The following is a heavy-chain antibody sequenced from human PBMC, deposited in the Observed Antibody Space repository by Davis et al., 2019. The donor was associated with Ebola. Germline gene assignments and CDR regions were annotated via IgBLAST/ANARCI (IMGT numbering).Heavy chain of an antibody. J-gene: IGHJ4*02. V-gene: IGHV3-9*01. Sequence: SLKISCAASGFTFNDYAMHWVRQAPGKGLEWVSGISWNSGSIGYADSVKGRFTISRDNAKNSLYLQMNSLRAEDTALYYCAKDRGSYPRWVFDYWGQGTLVTVSS. CDR2: ISWNSGSI. CDR3: AKDRGSYPRWVFDY. CDR1: GFTFNDYA. D-gene: IGHD1-26*01.